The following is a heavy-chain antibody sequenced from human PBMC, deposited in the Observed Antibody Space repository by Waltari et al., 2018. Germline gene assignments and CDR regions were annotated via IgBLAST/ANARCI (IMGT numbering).Heavy chain of an antibody. D-gene: IGHD6-13*01. J-gene: IGHJ4*02. V-gene: IGHV4-39*01. CDR3: ARHRYSSSRIDY. Sequence: QLQLQESGPGLVTPSETLSLTCTVSGGSISSSSYSWGGIRQPPGKGLEWIGSIYYSGSTYYNPSLKSRVTISVDTSKNQFSLKLSSVTAADTAVYYCARHRYSSSRIDYWGQGTLVTVSS. CDR1: GGSISSSSYS. CDR2: IYYSGST.